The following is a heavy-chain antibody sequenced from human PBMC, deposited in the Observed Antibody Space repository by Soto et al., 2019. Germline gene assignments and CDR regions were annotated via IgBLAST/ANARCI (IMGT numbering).Heavy chain of an antibody. Sequence: QVQLQQWGAGLLKPSETLSLTCAVYGGSFSGYYWSWIRQPPGKGMEWIGEINHSGSTNYNPFLRSRVTISVDTSNNQFSLKLSSVPAADTAVYYCARKPKTRPSYYYYYGMDVWGQGTTVTVSS. CDR3: ARKPKTRPSYYYYYGMDV. V-gene: IGHV4-34*01. J-gene: IGHJ6*02. CDR1: GGSFSGYY. CDR2: INHSGST.